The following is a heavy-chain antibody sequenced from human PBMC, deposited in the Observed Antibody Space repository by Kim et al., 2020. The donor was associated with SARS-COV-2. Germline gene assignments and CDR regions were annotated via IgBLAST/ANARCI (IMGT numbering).Heavy chain of an antibody. D-gene: IGHD3-10*01. CDR3: ARESGSRKSGIDY. Sequence: SETLSLTCTVSGGSISSAGYYWSWLRQHPGKGLEWIGYIYYSGSTYYNPSLKSRVIISVDTSKNQFSLNLTSVTAADTAVYYCARESGSRKSGIDYWGQGTLVTVSS. CDR2: IYYSGST. V-gene: IGHV4-31*03. J-gene: IGHJ4*02. CDR1: GGSISSAGYY.